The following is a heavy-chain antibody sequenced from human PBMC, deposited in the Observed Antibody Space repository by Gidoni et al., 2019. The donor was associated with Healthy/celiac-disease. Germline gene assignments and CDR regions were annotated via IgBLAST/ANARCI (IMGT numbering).Heavy chain of an antibody. CDR3: TPGGMVRGVIVYYYYGMDV. J-gene: IGHJ6*02. D-gene: IGHD3-10*01. CDR2: IKSKTDGGTT. V-gene: IGHV3-15*01. Sequence: EVQLVESGGGLVKPGGSLRLSCAASGFTFSNAWMRWVRQAPGKGLEWVGRIKSKTDGGTTDYAAPVKGRFTISRDDSKNTLYLQMNSLKTEDTAVYYCTPGGMVRGVIVYYYYGMDVWGQGTTVTVSS. CDR1: GFTFSNAW.